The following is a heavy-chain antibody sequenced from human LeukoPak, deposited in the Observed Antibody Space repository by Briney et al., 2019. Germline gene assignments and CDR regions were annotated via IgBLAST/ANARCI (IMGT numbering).Heavy chain of an antibody. V-gene: IGHV4-34*01. CDR2: INHSGST. D-gene: IGHD3-22*01. CDR1: GGSFSGYY. CDR3: ARLQRSYYYDSSGYYYVPPDDAFDI. Sequence: PSETLSLTCAVYGGSFSGYYWSWIRQPPGKGLEWIGEINHSGSTNYNPSLKSRVTISVDTSKNQFSLKLSSVTAADTAVYYCARLQRSYYYDSSGYYYVPPDDAFDIWGQGTMVTVSS. J-gene: IGHJ3*02.